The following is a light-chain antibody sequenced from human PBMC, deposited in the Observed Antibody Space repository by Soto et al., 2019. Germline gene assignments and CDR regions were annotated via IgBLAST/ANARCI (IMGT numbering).Light chain of an antibody. J-gene: IGKJ1*01. V-gene: IGKV3-15*01. Sequence: ENVMTQSPATQTLSPGERATLSCRASQSVNSNLAWYQQKAGQAPRLLIYGTSTRATGIPARFSGSGSGTDFTLTISSLQFEDFAVYYCQQYNNWPRTFGQGTKVDIK. CDR2: GTS. CDR3: QQYNNWPRT. CDR1: QSVNSN.